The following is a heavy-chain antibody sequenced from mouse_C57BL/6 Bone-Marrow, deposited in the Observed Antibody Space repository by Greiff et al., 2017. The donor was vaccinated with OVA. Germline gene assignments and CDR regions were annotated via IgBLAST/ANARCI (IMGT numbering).Heavy chain of an antibody. D-gene: IGHD1-1*01. Sequence: QVQLQQPGAELVRPGTSVKLSCKASGYTFTNYWMPWVKQRPGQGLEWIGVIAPSDSYINYNQKFKGRATLTVDTSSSTAYMHLSSLTSEDSAVYYCAHYGSRLYLHYWGQGTSLTVSS. CDR2: IAPSDSYI. V-gene: IGHV1-59*01. CDR3: AHYGSRLYLHY. CDR1: GYTFTNYW. J-gene: IGHJ2*02.